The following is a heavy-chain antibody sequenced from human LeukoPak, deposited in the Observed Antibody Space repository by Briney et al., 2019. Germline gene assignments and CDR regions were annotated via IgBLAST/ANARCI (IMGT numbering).Heavy chain of an antibody. V-gene: IGHV4-31*03. D-gene: IGHD5-18*01. Sequence: PSETLSLTCTVSGGSISSGGYYWSWIRQHPGKGLEWIGNIYYSGSTYYNPSLKSRVTISVDTSKNQFSLKLSSVTAADTAVYYCARAHVDTAMGLDYWGQGTLVTVSS. CDR3: ARAHVDTAMGLDY. J-gene: IGHJ4*02. CDR1: GGSISSGGYY. CDR2: IYYSGST.